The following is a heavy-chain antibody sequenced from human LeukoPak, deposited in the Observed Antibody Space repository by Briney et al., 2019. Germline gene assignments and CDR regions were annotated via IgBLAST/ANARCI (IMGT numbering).Heavy chain of an antibody. D-gene: IGHD6-13*01. V-gene: IGHV1-8*01. CDR3: ARGADGIMDV. CDR2: MNPNSGNT. J-gene: IGHJ6*02. CDR1: GYTFTSYD. Sequence: ASVKVSCKASGYTFTSYDINWVRPATGQGLEWMGWMNPNSGNTGYAQKFQARVTMTRNTSIGTAYMELSSLRSEDTAVYYCARGADGIMDVWGQGTTVTVSS.